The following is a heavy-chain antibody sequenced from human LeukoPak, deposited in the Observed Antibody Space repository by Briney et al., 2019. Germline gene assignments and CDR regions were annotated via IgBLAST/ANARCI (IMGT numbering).Heavy chain of an antibody. D-gene: IGHD3-22*01. V-gene: IGHV4-39*07. Sequence: SETLSLTCAVSGDSISSSSYYWGWIRQPPGTGLEWIGSIYYSGSTYYNPSLKSRVTISVDTSNNQFSLKLSSVTAADTAVYYCARADSSGYGAFDIWGQGTMVTVSS. J-gene: IGHJ3*02. CDR2: IYYSGST. CDR1: GDSISSSSYY. CDR3: ARADSSGYGAFDI.